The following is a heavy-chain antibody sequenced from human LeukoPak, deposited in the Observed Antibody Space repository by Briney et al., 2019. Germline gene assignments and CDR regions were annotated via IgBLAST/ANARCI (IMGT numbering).Heavy chain of an antibody. CDR1: GGSFSGYY. CDR3: AKDVRRCNGACT. CDR2: ISASGGDT. Sequence: PSETLSLTCAVYGGSFSGYYWSWIRQPPGKGLEWVSGISASGGDTFYADSVKGRFTISRDNSKNTLSLQMNSLRVEDTAIYYCAKDVRRCNGACTWGQGTLVTVSS. D-gene: IGHD2-8*01. V-gene: IGHV3-23*01. J-gene: IGHJ5*02.